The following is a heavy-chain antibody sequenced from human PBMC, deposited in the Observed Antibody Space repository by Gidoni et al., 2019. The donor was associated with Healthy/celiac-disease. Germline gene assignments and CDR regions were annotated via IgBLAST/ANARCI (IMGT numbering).Heavy chain of an antibody. D-gene: IGHD3-3*01. V-gene: IGHV5-51*01. Sequence: VKKHGESLKISCKGSGYSFTSYWIGWVRQMPGKGLEWMGIIYPGDSDTRYSPFFKGQVTISADKSISTAYLQWGSLKASDTAMYYCARHDSDDFWSGYYALDDWGQGTLVTVSS. CDR3: ARHDSDDFWSGYYALDD. CDR1: GYSFTSYW. CDR2: IYPGDSDT. J-gene: IGHJ4*02.